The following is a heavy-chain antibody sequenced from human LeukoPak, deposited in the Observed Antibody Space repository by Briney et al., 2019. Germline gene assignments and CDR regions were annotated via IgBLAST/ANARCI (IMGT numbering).Heavy chain of an antibody. V-gene: IGHV3-33*06. CDR3: AKDLSWGGYNL. J-gene: IGHJ4*02. CDR2: IWYDGSNK. D-gene: IGHD5-24*01. CDR1: GFTFSSYG. Sequence: GXXLRLSCAASGFTFSSYGMHWVRQAPGEGLEWGAVIWYDGSNKYYADSVKGRFTISRDNSKNTLYLQMNSLRAEDTAVYYCAKDLSWGGYNLWGQGTLVTVSS.